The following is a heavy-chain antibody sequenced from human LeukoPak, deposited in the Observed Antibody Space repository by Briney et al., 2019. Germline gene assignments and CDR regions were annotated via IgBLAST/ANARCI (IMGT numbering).Heavy chain of an antibody. Sequence: ASVKVSCKASGYTFTSYGISWVRQAPGQGLEWMGWISAYNGNTNYAQKLQGRVTMTTDTSTSTAYMELRSLRSDDTAVYYCASSPQSYDFWSGPFGMGYYYYYMDVWGKGTTVTVSS. V-gene: IGHV1-18*01. CDR3: ASSPQSYDFWSGPFGMGYYYYYMDV. J-gene: IGHJ6*03. CDR2: ISAYNGNT. CDR1: GYTFTSYG. D-gene: IGHD3-3*01.